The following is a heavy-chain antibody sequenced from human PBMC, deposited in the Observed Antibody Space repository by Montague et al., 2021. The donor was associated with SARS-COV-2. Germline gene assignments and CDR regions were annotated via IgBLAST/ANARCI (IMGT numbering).Heavy chain of an antibody. J-gene: IGHJ3*01. Sequence: CAISGDSVSSKNAAWNWIRQSPSRGLEWLGRTYYRSKWYTDYAVSVRSRITVNLDTSKNQVSLHLASVTPDDTAVYFCARDLGISLSTGRVDASDVRGQGKMVTVSS. V-gene: IGHV6-1*01. CDR1: GDSVSSKNAA. D-gene: IGHD5/OR15-5a*01. CDR2: TYYRSKWYT. CDR3: ARDLGISLSTGRVDASDV.